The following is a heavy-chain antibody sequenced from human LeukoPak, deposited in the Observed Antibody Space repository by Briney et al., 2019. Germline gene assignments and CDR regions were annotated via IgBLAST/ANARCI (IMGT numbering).Heavy chain of an antibody. J-gene: IGHJ4*02. V-gene: IGHV3-23*01. D-gene: IGHD2-21*02. CDR3: AKDCGGDCYYDSVY. CDR1: GFTFSSYA. Sequence: GGSLRLSCAASGFTFSSYAMHWVRQAPGKGLEWVSAIGGNDDRTYYADSVKGRFTISRDNSKNTLYLQMNSLRAEDTAVYYCAKDCGGDCYYDSVYWGQGILVTVSS. CDR2: IGGNDDRT.